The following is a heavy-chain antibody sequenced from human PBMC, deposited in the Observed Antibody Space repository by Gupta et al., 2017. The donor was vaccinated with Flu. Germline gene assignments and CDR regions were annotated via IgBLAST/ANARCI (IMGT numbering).Heavy chain of an antibody. Sequence: EVQLVESGGGLVQPGGSLRLSCAASGFTFSSSEMNWVRQAPGKGLEWVSYISSSGSTIYYADSVKGRFTISRDNAKNSLYLQMNSLRAEDTAVYYCASHDFWSGLGVDVWGQGTTVTVSS. CDR3: ASHDFWSGLGVDV. V-gene: IGHV3-48*03. J-gene: IGHJ6*02. CDR1: GFTFSSSE. CDR2: ISSSGSTI. D-gene: IGHD3-3*01.